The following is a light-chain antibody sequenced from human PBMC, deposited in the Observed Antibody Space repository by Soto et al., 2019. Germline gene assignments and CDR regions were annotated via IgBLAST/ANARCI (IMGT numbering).Light chain of an antibody. CDR1: QSISSW. CDR2: KAY. CDR3: QHYDAYLWT. Sequence: ASQSISSWVAWYQQKXGQAPSLVIYKAYXLENGVPSRFSGSGSGTEFTLAISSLQAGDGATYYCQHYDAYLWTCGPGAKVDI. J-gene: IGKJ1*01. V-gene: IGKV1-5*03.